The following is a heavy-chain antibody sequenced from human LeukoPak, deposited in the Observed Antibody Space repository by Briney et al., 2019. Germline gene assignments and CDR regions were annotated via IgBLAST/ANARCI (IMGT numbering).Heavy chain of an antibody. CDR2: ISSSSSYI. J-gene: IGHJ3*02. CDR1: GFTLTTFW. Sequence: GGSLRLSCATSGFTLTTFWMHWVRQAPGKGLEWVSSISSSSSYIYYADSVKGRFTISRDNAKNSLYLQMNSLRAEDTAVYYCARAQWLEGSEAFDIWGQGTMVTVSS. D-gene: IGHD6-19*01. CDR3: ARAQWLEGSEAFDI. V-gene: IGHV3-21*01.